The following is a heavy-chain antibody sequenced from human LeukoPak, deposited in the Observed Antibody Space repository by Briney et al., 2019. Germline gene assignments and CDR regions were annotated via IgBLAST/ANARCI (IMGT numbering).Heavy chain of an antibody. J-gene: IGHJ4*02. CDR1: GFIFSSYA. CDR2: ISGSGGSP. V-gene: IGHV3-23*01. CDR3: AKEVTIFPD. Sequence: GESLRLSCAASGFIFSSYAMSWVRQARGKGLEWVSAISGSGGSPYYADSVKDRFTISRDNSKNTLYLQMNSLRAEDTAVYYCAKEVTIFPDWGQGTLVTVSS. D-gene: IGHD3-9*01.